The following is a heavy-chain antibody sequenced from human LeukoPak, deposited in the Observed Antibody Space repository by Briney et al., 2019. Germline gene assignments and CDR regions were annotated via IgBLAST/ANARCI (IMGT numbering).Heavy chain of an antibody. D-gene: IGHD3-22*01. CDR2: ISSSSSTI. V-gene: IGHV3-48*01. CDR1: GFTFSSYS. Sequence: PGGSLRLSCAASGFTFSSYSMNWVRQAPGKGLEWVSYISSSSSTIYYADSVKGRFTISRDNSKNTLYLQMNSLRAEDTAVYYCAKVRGEYYYDSSGLDYWGQGTLVTVSS. CDR3: AKVRGEYYYDSSGLDY. J-gene: IGHJ4*02.